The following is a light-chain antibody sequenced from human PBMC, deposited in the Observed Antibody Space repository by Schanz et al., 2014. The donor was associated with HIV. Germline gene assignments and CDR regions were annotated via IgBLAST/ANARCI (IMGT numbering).Light chain of an antibody. CDR2: AAS. CDR3: QQYDNWPPFT. CDR1: QRLSSSY. J-gene: IGKJ2*01. Sequence: EIVLTQSPGSLSLSPGGRATLSCGASQRLSSSYLAWDQQKRDQPPRLVIYAASTRATGVPARFSGSGSGRDFTLSISGLQSEDFAVYYCQQYDNWPPFTFGQGTKLEIK. V-gene: IGKV3-15*01.